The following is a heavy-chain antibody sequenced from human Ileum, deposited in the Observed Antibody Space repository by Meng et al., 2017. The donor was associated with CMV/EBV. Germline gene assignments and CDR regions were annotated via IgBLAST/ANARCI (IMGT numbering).Heavy chain of an antibody. D-gene: IGHD3-3*01. V-gene: IGHV3-53*01. Sequence: FAVSSNDMSWVRQAPGKGLEWVSVMYSGGTTYYADSVKGRFTISRDTSKNTLYFHMNSLRAEDTAVYYCARDFWSGYYTDIPGAFDIWGQGTMVTVSS. J-gene: IGHJ3*02. CDR1: FAVSSND. CDR2: MYSGGTT. CDR3: ARDFWSGYYTDIPGAFDI.